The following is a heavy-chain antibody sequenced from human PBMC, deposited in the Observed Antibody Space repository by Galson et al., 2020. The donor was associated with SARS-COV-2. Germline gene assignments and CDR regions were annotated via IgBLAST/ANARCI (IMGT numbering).Heavy chain of an antibody. CDR1: GFTFSSYG. Sequence: GGSLRLSCAASGFTFSSYGMHWVRQAPGKGLEWVAVIWYDGSNKYYADSVKGRFTISRDNSKNTLYLQMNSLRAEDTAVYYCAKDGRESGDFWCGYYLYYYDGMGVWGQVTTV. J-gene: IGHJ6*02. V-gene: IGHV3-33*06. D-gene: IGHD3-3*01. CDR2: IWYDGSNK. CDR3: AKDGRESGDFWCGYYLYYYDGMGV.